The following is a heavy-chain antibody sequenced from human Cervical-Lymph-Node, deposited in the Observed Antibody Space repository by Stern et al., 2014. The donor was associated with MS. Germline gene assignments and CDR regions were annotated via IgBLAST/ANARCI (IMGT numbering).Heavy chain of an antibody. CDR2: IIPLFGAA. CDR3: ARGAYCGGDCYWGWFDS. V-gene: IGHV1-69*01. CDR1: GDTFSDHS. D-gene: IGHD2-21*02. J-gene: IGHJ5*01. Sequence: MQLVESGAEVKRPGSSVTVSCKSSGDTFSDHSISWVRRAPGHGLEWVGGIIPLFGAAAYAQMFQGRVTINADESTTTAYMELSSLRSEDTSMYYCARGAYCGGDCYWGWFDSWGQGTLVTVSS.